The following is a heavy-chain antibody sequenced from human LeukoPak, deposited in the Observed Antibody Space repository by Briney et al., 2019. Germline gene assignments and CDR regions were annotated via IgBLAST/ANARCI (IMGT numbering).Heavy chain of an antibody. CDR2: ISGSGGGT. V-gene: IGHV3-23*01. CDR3: ASKYYYDSSGYVLYFDY. D-gene: IGHD3-22*01. Sequence: PGGSLRLSCEASGVTFSSYVMSWVRQAPGKGPEWVSGISGSGGGTYYADSVKGRFTISRDNSKNTLYLQMNSLRAEDTAVYYCASKYYYDSSGYVLYFDYWSQGTLVTVSS. CDR1: GVTFSSYV. J-gene: IGHJ4*02.